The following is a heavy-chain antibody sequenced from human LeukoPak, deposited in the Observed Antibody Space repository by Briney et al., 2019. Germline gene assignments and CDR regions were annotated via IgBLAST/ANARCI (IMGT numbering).Heavy chain of an antibody. CDR2: IKQDGSEK. CDR3: ARDRDSRACYEFDY. V-gene: IGHV3-7*01. J-gene: IGHJ4*02. CDR1: GFTSSNYR. D-gene: IGHD6-19*01. Sequence: GGSLRISCAASGFTSSNYRMSWYRQAPGKGLEWVANIKQDGSEKYYVDSVKGRFTISRDNAKNSLYLQMNSLRAEDTAVYYCARDRDSRACYEFDYWGQGTLVTVSS.